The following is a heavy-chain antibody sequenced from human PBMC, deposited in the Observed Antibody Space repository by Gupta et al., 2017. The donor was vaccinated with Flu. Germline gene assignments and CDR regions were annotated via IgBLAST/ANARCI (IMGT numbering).Heavy chain of an antibody. J-gene: IGHJ4*02. V-gene: IGHV3-33*01. D-gene: IGHD2-21*02. CDR1: GFTFSSYG. CDR3: ARDQLGDCGGGDCYHLDY. CDR2: IWYDGSNK. Sequence: QVQLVESGGGVVQPGRSLRLSCAASGFTFSSYGMHWDRQAPGKGLEWVAVIWYDGSNKYYADSVKGRFTISRDNSKNTLYLQMNSLRAEDTAVYYCARDQLGDCGGGDCYHLDYWGQGTLVTVSS.